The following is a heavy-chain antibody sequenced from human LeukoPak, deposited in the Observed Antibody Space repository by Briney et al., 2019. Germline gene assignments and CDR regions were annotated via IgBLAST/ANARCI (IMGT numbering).Heavy chain of an antibody. Sequence: ESGPALVKPTQTLTLTCTFSGFSLRTGEMSVSWVREPPGKDLEWLARIDWDDDKYYSTSLKTRLTISKDTSKNQVVLTMTNMDPVDTATYYCARKLYGSGSSNAFDIWGQGTMVTVSS. D-gene: IGHD3-10*01. CDR2: IDWDDDK. V-gene: IGHV2-70*11. J-gene: IGHJ3*02. CDR1: GFSLRTGEMS. CDR3: ARKLYGSGSSNAFDI.